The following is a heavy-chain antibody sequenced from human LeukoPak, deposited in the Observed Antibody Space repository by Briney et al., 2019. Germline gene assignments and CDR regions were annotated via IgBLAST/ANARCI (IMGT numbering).Heavy chain of an antibody. D-gene: IGHD2-15*01. CDR1: GFTFSIYY. CDR2: IKQDGSEK. CDR3: ARYCSGGSCFDY. J-gene: IGHJ4*02. Sequence: GGSLRLSCAASGFTFSIYYMSWVRQAPGKGLEWVATIKQDGSEKYFVDSVKGRFTISRDNAKNSLYLQMNNLRVDGTAVYYCARYCSGGSCFDYWGQGILVTVST. V-gene: IGHV3-7*03.